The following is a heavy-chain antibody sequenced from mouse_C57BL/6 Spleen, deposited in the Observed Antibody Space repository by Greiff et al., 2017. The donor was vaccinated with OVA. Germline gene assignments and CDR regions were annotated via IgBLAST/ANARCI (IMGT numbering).Heavy chain of an antibody. CDR3: ARDSSGYVDYAMDY. D-gene: IGHD3-2*02. Sequence: QVQLKESGAELVRPGASVKLSCKASGYTFTDYYINWVKQRPGQGLEWIARIYPGSGNTYYNEKFKGKATLTAEKSSSTAYMQLSSLTSEDSAVYFCARDSSGYVDYAMDYWGQGTSVTVSS. J-gene: IGHJ4*01. CDR2: IYPGSGNT. V-gene: IGHV1-76*01. CDR1: GYTFTDYY.